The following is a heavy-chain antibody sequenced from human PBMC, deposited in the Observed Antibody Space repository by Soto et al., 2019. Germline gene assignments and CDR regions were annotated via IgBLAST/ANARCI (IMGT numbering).Heavy chain of an antibody. CDR3: ARNPSIPYYYDSSGYPGGFDY. D-gene: IGHD3-22*01. J-gene: IGHJ4*02. V-gene: IGHV1-69*13. CDR1: GGTFSSYA. Sequence: SVKVSCKASGGTFSSYAISWGRQAPGQGLEWMGGIIPIFGTANYAQKFQGRVTITADESTSTAYMELSSLRSEDTAVYYCARNPSIPYYYDSSGYPGGFDYWGQGTLVTVSS. CDR2: IIPIFGTA.